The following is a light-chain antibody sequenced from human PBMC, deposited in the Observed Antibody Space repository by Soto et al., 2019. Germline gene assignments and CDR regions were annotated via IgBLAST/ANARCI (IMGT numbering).Light chain of an antibody. CDR2: AVS. J-gene: IGLJ1*01. Sequence: QSVLTQSASVSGSPGQSITMSCTGSSSDVGAYNYVSWYQQHPGKAPKLVIFAVSHRPSGVSNRFSGSKSGNTASLTISGLQAEDEADYYCSSYTTSTFYVFGSGTKVTVL. CDR1: SSDVGAYNY. V-gene: IGLV2-14*03. CDR3: SSYTTSTFYV.